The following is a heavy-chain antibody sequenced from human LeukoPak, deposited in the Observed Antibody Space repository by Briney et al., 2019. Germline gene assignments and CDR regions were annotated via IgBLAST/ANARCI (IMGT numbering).Heavy chain of an antibody. Sequence: PSETLSLTCTVSGGSISSGSYYWNWIRQPAGKGLEWIGRIYTSGSTNYNPSLKSRVTISVDTSKNQFSLKLSSVTAADTAVYYCAREGLNMVRGVIPKEAWGWFDPWGQGTLVTASS. CDR1: GGSISSGSYY. CDR2: IYTSGST. V-gene: IGHV4-61*02. CDR3: AREGLNMVRGVIPKEAWGWFDP. D-gene: IGHD3-10*01. J-gene: IGHJ5*02.